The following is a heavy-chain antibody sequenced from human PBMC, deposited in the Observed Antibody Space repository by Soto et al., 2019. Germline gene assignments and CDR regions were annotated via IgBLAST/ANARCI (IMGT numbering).Heavy chain of an antibody. CDR2: ISGSGGST. D-gene: IGHD5-18*01. CDR1: GFTFSSYA. Sequence: PGGSLRLSCAASGFTFSSYAMSWVRQAPGKGLEWVSAISGSGGSTYYADSVKGRFTISRDNSKNTLYLQMNSLRAEDTAVYYCASPVPSIQLWPHYYYYGMDVWGQGTTVTVSS. V-gene: IGHV3-23*01. CDR3: ASPVPSIQLWPHYYYYGMDV. J-gene: IGHJ6*02.